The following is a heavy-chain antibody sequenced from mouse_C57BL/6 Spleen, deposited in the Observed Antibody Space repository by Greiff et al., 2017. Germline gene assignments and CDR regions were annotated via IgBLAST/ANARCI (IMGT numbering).Heavy chain of an antibody. CDR1: GFTFSSYG. D-gene: IGHD2-2*01. CDR2: ISSGGSYN. J-gene: IGHJ3*01. V-gene: IGHV5-6*02. Sequence: EVKLEESGGDLVKPGGSLKLSCAASGFTFSSYGMSWVRQTPDKRLEWVATISSGGSYNYYPDSVKGRFTISRDNAKNTLYLQMSSLKSEDTAMYYCARDGYDGGFAYWGQGTLVTVSA. CDR3: ARDGYDGGFAY.